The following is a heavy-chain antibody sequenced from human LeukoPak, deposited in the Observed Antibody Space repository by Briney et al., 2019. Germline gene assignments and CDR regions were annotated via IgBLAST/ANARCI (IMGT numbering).Heavy chain of an antibody. Sequence: QTGGSLRLSCAASGFTFSSYGMHWVRQAPGKGLEWVAVISYDGSNKYYADSVKGRFTISRDNSKNTLYLQMNSLRAEDTAVYYCAKGGGVEYYYYYMDVWGKGTTVTVSS. CDR1: GFTFSSYG. D-gene: IGHD2-21*01. CDR2: ISYDGSNK. CDR3: AKGGGVEYYYYYMDV. V-gene: IGHV3-30*18. J-gene: IGHJ6*03.